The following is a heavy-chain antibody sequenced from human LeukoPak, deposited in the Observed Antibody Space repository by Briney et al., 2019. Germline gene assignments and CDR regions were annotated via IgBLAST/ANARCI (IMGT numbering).Heavy chain of an antibody. J-gene: IGHJ4*02. CDR3: ARESPNTYYDFWSGYPIDY. CDR2: ISSSSSTI. D-gene: IGHD3-3*01. V-gene: IGHV3-48*01. CDR1: GFTFSSYS. Sequence: GGSLRLSCAASGFTFSSYSMNWVRQAPGKGLEWVSYISSSSSTIYYADSVKGRFTISRDNAKNSLCLQMNSLRAEDTAVYYCARESPNTYYDFWSGYPIDYWGQGTLVTVSS.